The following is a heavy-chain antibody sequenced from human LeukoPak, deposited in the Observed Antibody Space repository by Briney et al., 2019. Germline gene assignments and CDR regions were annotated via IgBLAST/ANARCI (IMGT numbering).Heavy chain of an antibody. J-gene: IGHJ6*03. CDR2: NNPNSGGT. Sequence: ASVKVSCKASGYTFTGYYMHWVRQAPGQGLEWMGWNNPNSGGTNYAQKFQGRVTMTRDTSISTAYMELSRLRSDDTAVYYCARGPRSGSYSYYYYMDVWGKGTTVTVSS. V-gene: IGHV1-2*02. CDR3: ARGPRSGSYSYYYYMDV. D-gene: IGHD1-26*01. CDR1: GYTFTGYY.